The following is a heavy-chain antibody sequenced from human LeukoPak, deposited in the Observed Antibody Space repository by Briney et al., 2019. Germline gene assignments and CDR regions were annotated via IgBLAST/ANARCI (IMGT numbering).Heavy chain of an antibody. V-gene: IGHV3-23*01. CDR1: GFTFGSYA. J-gene: IGHJ6*03. CDR3: AKDRGTYRDYMDG. Sequence: PGGSLRLSCAASGFTFGSYAMSWVRQAPGKGLEWVSVISDSGGTTYYADSVKGRFTISRDNSKNTLYLQMNSLRAEDTAIYYCAKDRGTYRDYMDGWGTGTTVTVSS. CDR2: ISDSGGTT. D-gene: IGHD1-26*01.